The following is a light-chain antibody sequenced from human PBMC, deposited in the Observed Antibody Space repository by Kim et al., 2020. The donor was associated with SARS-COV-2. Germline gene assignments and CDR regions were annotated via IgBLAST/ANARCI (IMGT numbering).Light chain of an antibody. CDR1: QSVSTSY. J-gene: IGKJ2*01. V-gene: IGKV3-20*01. CDR2: SAS. Sequence: IVLTQSPGTLSLSPGESATLSCRASQSVSTSYLAWYQQRPGQAPRLLIHSASRRATGIPDRFIGSGSGTEFTLTISRLEPEDFAMYYCQQYGGSPPYTFGQGTKLEI. CDR3: QQYGGSPPYT.